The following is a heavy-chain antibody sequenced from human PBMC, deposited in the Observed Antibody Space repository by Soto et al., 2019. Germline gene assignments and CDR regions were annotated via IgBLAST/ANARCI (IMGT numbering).Heavy chain of an antibody. J-gene: IGHJ4*02. CDR1: GYTFTGYY. D-gene: IGHD4-17*01. V-gene: IGHV1-2*04. CDR3: ARVQAYGDYPSFDY. Sequence: ASVKVSCKASGYTFTGYYMHWVRQAPGQGLEWMGWINPNSGGTNYAQKFQGWVTMTRDTSISTAYMELSRLRSDDTAVYYCARVQAYGDYPSFDYWVQGTLVTVSS. CDR2: INPNSGGT.